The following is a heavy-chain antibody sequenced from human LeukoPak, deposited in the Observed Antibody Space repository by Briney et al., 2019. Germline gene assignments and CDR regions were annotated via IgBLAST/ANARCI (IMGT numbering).Heavy chain of an antibody. CDR2: ISGSGGGT. D-gene: IGHD1-26*01. Sequence: GSLRLSCAASGSTFSGYAMSWVRQAPGKGLEWVSTISGSGGGTYYADSVKGRFTISRDNSKNTLYLQMSSLRAEDTAVYYCAKDLGWELPSVGYYWGQGTLVTVSS. V-gene: IGHV3-23*01. CDR1: GSTFSGYA. CDR3: AKDLGWELPSVGYY. J-gene: IGHJ4*02.